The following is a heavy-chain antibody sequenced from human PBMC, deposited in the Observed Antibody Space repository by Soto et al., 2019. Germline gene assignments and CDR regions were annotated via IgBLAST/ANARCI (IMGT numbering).Heavy chain of an antibody. CDR2: ISGSGGST. J-gene: IGHJ6*03. V-gene: IGHV3-23*01. CDR3: AKGEEDYGSGRGVWFFRYYYMDV. D-gene: IGHD3-10*01. Sequence: GGSLRLSCAASGFTFSSYAMSWVRQAPGKGLEWVSAISGSGGSTYYADSVKGRFTISRDNSKNTLYLQMNSLRAEDTAVYYCAKGEEDYGSGRGVWFFRYYYMDVWGKGTTVTVSS. CDR1: GFTFSSYA.